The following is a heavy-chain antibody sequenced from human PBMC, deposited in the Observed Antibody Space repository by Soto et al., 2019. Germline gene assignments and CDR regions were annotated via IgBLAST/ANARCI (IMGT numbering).Heavy chain of an antibody. V-gene: IGHV4-30-4*02. J-gene: IGHJ5*02. CDR1: FASIGSVDDY. D-gene: IGHD2-2*01. Sequence: SDSLALTCSVSFASIGSVDDYWSWIRQSPGKGLEWIGYISDSGSTFYNPSLRSRLTIALDTSKNHFSLKLNSVTAADTAVYYCAKYQTPEFDPWGQGITVTVSS. CDR3: AKYQTPEFDP. CDR2: ISDSGST.